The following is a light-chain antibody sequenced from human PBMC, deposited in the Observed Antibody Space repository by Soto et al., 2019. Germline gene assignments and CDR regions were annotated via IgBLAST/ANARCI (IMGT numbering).Light chain of an antibody. CDR1: QSVSIH. J-gene: IGKJ1*01. V-gene: IGKV3-15*01. CDR2: GAS. CDR3: QQYNDWPT. Sequence: ETVMTQSPGTLSVSLGERATLPCRASQSVSIHLAWYQQKPGQAPRLLIYGASTRASGVPARFSGSGSGTEFTLTINSLQSEDFVVYFCQQYNDWPTFGQGTKVDIK.